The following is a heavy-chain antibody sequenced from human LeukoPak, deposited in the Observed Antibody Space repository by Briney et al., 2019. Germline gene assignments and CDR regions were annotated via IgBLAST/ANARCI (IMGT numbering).Heavy chain of an antibody. J-gene: IGHJ4*02. V-gene: IGHV3-30*04. CDR3: AKTSGWYG. D-gene: IGHD6-19*01. CDR2: ISYDGSNK. CDR1: GFTFSTYS. Sequence: GGSLRLSCAASGFTFSTYSMHWVRQAPGKGLEWVAIISYDGSNKYYADSVKGRFTISRDNSKNTLYLQMNSLRAEDTAVYYCAKTSGWYGWGQGTLVTASS.